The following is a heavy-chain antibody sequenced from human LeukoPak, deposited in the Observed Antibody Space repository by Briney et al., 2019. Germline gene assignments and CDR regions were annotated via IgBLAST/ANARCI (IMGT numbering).Heavy chain of an antibody. CDR2: IWYDGSKK. Sequence: GGPLRLSCAPSGFTFSNYGIQWVRQAPGKGLEWVAVIWYDGSKKYYADSVKGRFTISRDNSKNTLFLQMNSLTAEDSAVYFCARDRGSFTSGTSYFDYWGQGTLVTVSS. V-gene: IGHV3-33*01. CDR3: ARDRGSFTSGTSYFDY. J-gene: IGHJ4*02. CDR1: GFTFSNYG. D-gene: IGHD3-10*01.